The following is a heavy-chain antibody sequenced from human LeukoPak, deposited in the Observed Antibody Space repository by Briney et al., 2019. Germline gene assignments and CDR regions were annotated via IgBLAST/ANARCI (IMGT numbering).Heavy chain of an antibody. J-gene: IGHJ4*02. CDR1: GFTFSSYG. CDR3: ARDTYSRLDY. V-gene: IGHV3-30*02. D-gene: IGHD3-22*01. Sequence: GGSLRLSCAASGFTFSSYGMHWVRQAPGKGLEWVAFIRYDGSNKYYADSVKGRFTISRDNAKNSLYLQMNSLRVEDTAVYYCARDTYSRLDYWGQGILVTVSS. CDR2: IRYDGSNK.